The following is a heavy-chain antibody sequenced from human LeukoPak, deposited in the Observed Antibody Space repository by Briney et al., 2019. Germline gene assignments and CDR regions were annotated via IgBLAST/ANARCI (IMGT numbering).Heavy chain of an antibody. D-gene: IGHD1-26*01. CDR2: IYYSGST. Sequence: PSETLSLTCTVSGGSISSYYWSWIRQPPGKVLEWIGYIYYSGSTNYNPSLQSRVTISVDTSKNQFSLKLSSVTAADTAVYYCARGGIVAPNWFDPWGQGTLVTVSS. J-gene: IGHJ5*02. V-gene: IGHV4-59*01. CDR1: GGSISSYY. CDR3: ARGGIVAPNWFDP.